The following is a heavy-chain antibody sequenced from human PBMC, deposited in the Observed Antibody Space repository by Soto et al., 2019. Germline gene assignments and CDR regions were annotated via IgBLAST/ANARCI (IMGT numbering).Heavy chain of an antibody. Sequence: QVQLVQSGAEVKKPGASVKVSCKASGYTFTSYGISWVRQAPGQGLEWMGWISAYNGNTNYAQKLQGRDTMTTDTSTSTAYMELRSLRSDDTAVYYCARLIRFLEWLSDYYYYYMDVWGKGTTVTVSS. CDR3: ARLIRFLEWLSDYYYYYMDV. CDR1: GYTFTSYG. D-gene: IGHD3-3*01. J-gene: IGHJ6*03. CDR2: ISAYNGNT. V-gene: IGHV1-18*01.